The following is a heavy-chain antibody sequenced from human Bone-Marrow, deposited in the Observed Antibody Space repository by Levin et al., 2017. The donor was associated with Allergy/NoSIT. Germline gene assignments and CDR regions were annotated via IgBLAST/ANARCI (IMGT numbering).Heavy chain of an antibody. J-gene: IGHJ5*02. CDR1: GGTFSSYT. CDR3: ARRCSSTSCYERGFDP. D-gene: IGHD2-2*01. Sequence: ASVKVSCKASGGTFSSYTISWVRQAPGQGLEWMGRIIPILGIANYAQKFQGRVTITADKSTSTAYMELSSLRSEDTAVYYCARRCSSTSCYERGFDPWGQGTLVTVSS. V-gene: IGHV1-69*02. CDR2: IIPILGIA.